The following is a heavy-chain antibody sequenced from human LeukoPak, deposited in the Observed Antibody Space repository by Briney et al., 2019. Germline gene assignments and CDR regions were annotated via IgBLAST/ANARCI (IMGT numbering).Heavy chain of an antibody. J-gene: IGHJ4*02. V-gene: IGHV1-18*01. CDR3: ARSTITMVRGVIRKYYFDY. Sequence: GASVKFSCKASGYTFTSYGISWVRQAPGQGLEWMGWISAYNGNTNYAQKLQGRVTMTTDTSTSTAYMELRSLRSDDTAVYYCARSTITMVRGVIRKYYFDYWGQGTLVTVSS. CDR2: ISAYNGNT. CDR1: GYTFTSYG. D-gene: IGHD3-10*01.